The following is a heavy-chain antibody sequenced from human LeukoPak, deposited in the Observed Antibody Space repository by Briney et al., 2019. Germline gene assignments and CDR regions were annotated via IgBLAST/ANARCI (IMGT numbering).Heavy chain of an antibody. J-gene: IGHJ3*02. V-gene: IGHV3-74*01. D-gene: IGHD3-22*01. CDR3: AHYDSSSYHAFDI. Sequence: GGSLGLSCAASGFTFSSYWMHWVRQAPGKGLVWVSRINSDGSSTSYADSVKGRFTISRDNAKNTLYLQMNSLRAEDTAVYYCAHYDSSSYHAFDIWGQGTMVTVSS. CDR2: INSDGSST. CDR1: GFTFSSYW.